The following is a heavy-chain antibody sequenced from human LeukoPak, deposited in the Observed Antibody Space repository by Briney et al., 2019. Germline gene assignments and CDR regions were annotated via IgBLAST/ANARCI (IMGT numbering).Heavy chain of an antibody. CDR3: SEGYFEPFYQ. CDR2: LSYTGKT. CDR1: GASVSNSH. J-gene: IGHJ4*02. V-gene: IGHV4-59*02. D-gene: IGHD2/OR15-2a*01. Sequence: SETPSLTCAVSGASVSNSHWNWIRQFPGKGLEWIGCLSYTGKTDYNPSLSSRVTISLGTSNNQVSLKLKSVTAADTAVYYCSEGYFEPFYQWGRAALVGVCS.